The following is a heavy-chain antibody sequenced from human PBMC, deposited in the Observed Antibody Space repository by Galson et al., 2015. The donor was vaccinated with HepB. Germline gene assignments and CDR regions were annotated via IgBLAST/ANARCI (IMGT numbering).Heavy chain of an antibody. CDR1: GFTFSSYA. Sequence: SLRLSCAASGFTFSSYAMSWVRQAPGKGLEWVSAISGSGGSTYYADSVKGRFTISRDNSKNTLYLQMNSLRAEDTAVYYCAKVRGRSSGWSIDYWGQGTLVTVSS. D-gene: IGHD6-19*01. CDR3: AKVRGRSSGWSIDY. V-gene: IGHV3-23*01. J-gene: IGHJ4*02. CDR2: ISGSGGST.